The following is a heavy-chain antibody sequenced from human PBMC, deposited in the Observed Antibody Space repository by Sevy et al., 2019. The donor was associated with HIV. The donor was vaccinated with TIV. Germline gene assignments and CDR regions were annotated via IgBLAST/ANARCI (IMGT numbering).Heavy chain of an antibody. D-gene: IGHD3-3*01. J-gene: IGHJ6*02. CDR3: ARDRLGITISAEWGGGMDV. CDR2: INHSGNT. CDR1: GGSFSGYY. V-gene: IGHV4-34*01. Sequence: SETLSLTCAVYGGSFSGYYWNWIRQSPGKGLEWIGEINHSGNTHYNPSLKSRVTISVDTSKNQFSLRLNSVTAADTAVYYCARDRLGITISAEWGGGMDVWGQGTTVTVSS.